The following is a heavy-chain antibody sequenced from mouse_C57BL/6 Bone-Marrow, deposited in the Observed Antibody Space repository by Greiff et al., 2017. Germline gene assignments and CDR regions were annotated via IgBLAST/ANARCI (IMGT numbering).Heavy chain of an antibody. J-gene: IGHJ4*01. D-gene: IGHD1-1*01. V-gene: IGHV14-2*01. CDR3: ARDSYYYGSSYAMDY. CDR2: IDPEDGET. CDR1: GFNIKDYY. Sequence: EVMLVESGAELVKPGASVTLSCTASGFNIKDYYMHWVKQRTEQGLEWIGRIDPEDGETKYAPKFQGKATITADTSSNTAYLQLSSLTSEDTAVYYCARDSYYYGSSYAMDYWGQGTSVTVSS.